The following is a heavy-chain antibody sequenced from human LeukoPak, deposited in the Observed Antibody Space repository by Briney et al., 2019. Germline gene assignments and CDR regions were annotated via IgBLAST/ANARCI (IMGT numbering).Heavy chain of an antibody. Sequence: GGSLRLSCAVSGFTFSSYAMNWVRQAPGKGLEWVSAISGSGGSTYYADSVKGRFTISRDKSKNTLYLQMNSLRAEDTAVYYCAKGDTTWELPHDYWGQGSLVTVSS. CDR2: ISGSGGST. J-gene: IGHJ4*02. CDR1: GFTFSSYA. CDR3: AKGDTTWELPHDY. V-gene: IGHV3-23*01. D-gene: IGHD1-26*01.